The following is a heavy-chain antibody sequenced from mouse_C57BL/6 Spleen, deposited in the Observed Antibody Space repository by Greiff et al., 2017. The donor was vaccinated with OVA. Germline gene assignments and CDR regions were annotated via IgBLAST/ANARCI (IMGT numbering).Heavy chain of an antibody. CDR1: GYTFTSYW. Sequence: QVQLKQPGAELVKPGASVKLSCKASGYTFTSYWMHWVKQRPGQGLEWIGMIHPNSGSTNYNEKFKSKATLTVDKSSSTAYMQLSSLTSEDSAVYYCARDCYGSSYDWYFDVWGTGTTVTVSS. CDR2: IHPNSGST. D-gene: IGHD1-1*01. CDR3: ARDCYGSSYDWYFDV. J-gene: IGHJ1*03. V-gene: IGHV1-64*01.